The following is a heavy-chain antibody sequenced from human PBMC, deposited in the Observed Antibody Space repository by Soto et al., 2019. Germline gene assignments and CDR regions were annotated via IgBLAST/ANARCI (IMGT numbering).Heavy chain of an antibody. CDR2: ISHSGGTT. J-gene: IGHJ4*02. Sequence: GGSLRLSCAASGFTFSSYAMSWVRQAPGKGLEWVSSISHSGGTTYYADSVKGRFTISRDNSKNTLYLQMNSLRAEDTAVYYCTRVRLGSSRSSDYWGQGMLVTVSS. CDR1: GFTFSSYA. D-gene: IGHD6-19*01. V-gene: IGHV3-23*01. CDR3: TRVRLGSSRSSDY.